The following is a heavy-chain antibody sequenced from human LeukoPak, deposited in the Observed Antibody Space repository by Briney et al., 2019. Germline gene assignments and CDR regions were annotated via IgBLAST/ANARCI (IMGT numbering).Heavy chain of an antibody. CDR2: ISYDGSNK. CDR1: GFTFSSYA. J-gene: IGHJ4*02. CDR3: ATVFEY. Sequence: GGSLRLSCAASGFTFSSYATHWVRQAPGKGLEWVAVISYDGSNKHYADSVKGRFTISRDNSKNTLYLQMNSLRAEDTAVYYCATVFEYWGQGTLVTVSS. V-gene: IGHV3-30-3*01.